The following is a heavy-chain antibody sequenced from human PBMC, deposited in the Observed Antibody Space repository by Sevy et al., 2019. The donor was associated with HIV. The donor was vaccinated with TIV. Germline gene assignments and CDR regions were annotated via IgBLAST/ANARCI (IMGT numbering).Heavy chain of an antibody. CDR2: ISYHGRDK. J-gene: IGHJ4*02. Sequence: GGSLRLSCVVSGISFTTSGMHWVRQAPGKGLEWVAVISYHGRDKFYAESVKGRFTISRDNAENSVFLQMHSLRVEDTAVYYCVRAMLKADSLWGQGTLVTVSS. V-gene: IGHV3-30*03. CDR3: VRAMLKADSL. CDR1: GISFTTSG. D-gene: IGHD2-2*01.